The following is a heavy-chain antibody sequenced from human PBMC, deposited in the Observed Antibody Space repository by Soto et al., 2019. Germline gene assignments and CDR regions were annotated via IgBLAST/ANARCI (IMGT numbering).Heavy chain of an antibody. V-gene: IGHV3-74*03. CDR2: INGDGSIT. Sequence: GGSLRLSCAASGFIFTGHWMHWVRQVPGKGLLWVSRINGDGSITTYADSVGGRFTISRDNAKNTLDLQMNNLSPEDTGLYYCARVLRGRGSSTFDVWGQGTLVTVS. D-gene: IGHD1-26*01. J-gene: IGHJ4*02. CDR3: ARVLRGRGSSTFDV. CDR1: GFIFTGHW.